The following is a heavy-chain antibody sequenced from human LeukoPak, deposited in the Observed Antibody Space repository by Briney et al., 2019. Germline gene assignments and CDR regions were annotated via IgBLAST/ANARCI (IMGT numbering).Heavy chain of an antibody. J-gene: IGHJ4*02. CDR1: VYTFTSYY. CDR2: IHPSGGST. CDR3: ARMAMDTAMVTNFFDL. D-gene: IGHD5-18*01. Sequence: GASVTISFKASVYTFTSYYLHWVRQAPGQGLEWMGVIHPSGGSTTYAQKFQGRVTLTKDTPTSTVYIELSSLRSDDTAIFYCARMAMDTAMVTNFFDLWGQGTLVTVSA. V-gene: IGHV1-46*01.